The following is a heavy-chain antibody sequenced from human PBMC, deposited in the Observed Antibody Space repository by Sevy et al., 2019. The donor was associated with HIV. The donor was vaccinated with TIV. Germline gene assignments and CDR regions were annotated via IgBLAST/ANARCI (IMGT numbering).Heavy chain of an antibody. CDR3: ARELSAFDY. Sequence: ASVKVSCKASGYTFTGYYMHWVRQAPGQGLEWMGWINPNNGVTNYAQKFQGRVTMTRDTSITTAYMHLGRLRSDDTAVYYCARELSAFDYWGQGALVTVSS. CDR1: GYTFTGYY. V-gene: IGHV1-2*02. CDR2: INPNNGVT. J-gene: IGHJ4*02.